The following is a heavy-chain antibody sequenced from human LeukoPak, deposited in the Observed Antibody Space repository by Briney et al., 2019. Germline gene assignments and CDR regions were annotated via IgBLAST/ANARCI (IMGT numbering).Heavy chain of an antibody. Sequence: SVKVSCKASGGTFSSYAISWVRQAPGQGLEWMGRIIPILGIANYAQKFEGRVTNTAGKSTSTAYMELRSPRSEDTSVYYCARGIVGTAMVYYFDYWGKGTLVTVSS. J-gene: IGHJ4*02. CDR1: GGTFSSYA. D-gene: IGHD5-18*01. CDR3: ARGIVGTAMVYYFDY. V-gene: IGHV1-69*04. CDR2: IIPILGIA.